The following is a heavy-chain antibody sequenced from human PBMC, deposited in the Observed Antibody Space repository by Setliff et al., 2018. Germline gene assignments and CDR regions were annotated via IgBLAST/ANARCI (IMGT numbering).Heavy chain of an antibody. Sequence: GGSLRLSCAASVFVVMNNEMSWVRQAPGKGLEWISVTYRSGVTNYADSVKGRFTISRDNAKNSLYLQMNSLRVEDTAVYYCARDVYDFRTGQADPWGQGTRVTVSS. CDR1: VFVVMNNE. J-gene: IGHJ5*02. V-gene: IGHV3-53*01. D-gene: IGHD3-3*01. CDR2: TYRSGVT. CDR3: ARDVYDFRTGQADP.